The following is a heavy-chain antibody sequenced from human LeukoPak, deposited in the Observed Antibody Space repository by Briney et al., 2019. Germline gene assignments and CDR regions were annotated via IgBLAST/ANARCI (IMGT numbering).Heavy chain of an antibody. CDR2: ISYSGRT. Sequence: SETLSLTCTVSGGSISSSSYYWGWIRQPPGEGPEWIGSISYSGRTQYNPSLKSRVSISVDTSKNQFSLNLSSVTAADTAVYYCARKKTGATNGLDVWGQGTTVTVSS. D-gene: IGHD1-1*01. CDR3: ARKKTGATNGLDV. J-gene: IGHJ6*02. CDR1: GGSISSSSYY. V-gene: IGHV4-39*01.